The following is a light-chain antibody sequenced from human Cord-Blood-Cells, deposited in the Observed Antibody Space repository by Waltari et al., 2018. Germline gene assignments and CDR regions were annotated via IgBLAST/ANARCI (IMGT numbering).Light chain of an antibody. J-gene: IGLJ2*01. CDR2: DVS. Sequence: QSALTQPASVSGSPGQSITISCTGTSRDAGGYNYFSWYQQHPGKAPKLMIYDVSNRPSGVSNRFYGSKSGNTASLTISGLQAEDEADYYCSSYTSSSTLVVFGGGTKLTVL. CDR3: SSYTSSSTLVV. V-gene: IGLV2-14*01. CDR1: SRDAGGYNY.